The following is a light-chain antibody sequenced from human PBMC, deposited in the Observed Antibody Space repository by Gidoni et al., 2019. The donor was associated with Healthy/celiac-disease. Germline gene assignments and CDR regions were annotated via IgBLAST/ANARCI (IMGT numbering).Light chain of an antibody. CDR2: AES. Sequence: DIQMTQSPSSLSASVGDRVTLTCRASQSISRYLNWYQQKPGKATKLLIYAESSLQSGVPSRCSGSGSGTYFTLTISSLQPEDFATYYCQHSYSTLTFGQGTRLEIK. J-gene: IGKJ5*01. V-gene: IGKV1-39*01. CDR3: QHSYSTLT. CDR1: QSISRY.